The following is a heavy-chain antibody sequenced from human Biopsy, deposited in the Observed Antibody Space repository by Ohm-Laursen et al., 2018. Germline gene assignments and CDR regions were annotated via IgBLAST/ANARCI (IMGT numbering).Heavy chain of an antibody. J-gene: IGHJ4*02. CDR3: AKTGGGGSCYPH. CDR2: IRGSGYST. D-gene: IGHD2-15*01. V-gene: IGHV3-23*01. Sequence: GSLTLSCASSGFTFSSYDMSWFCQGPGKGPGRVLSIRGSGYSTNYAASVKGRFTISRDNSKNTLFLQMNSLRAEDTAVYYCAKTGGGGSCYPHWGQGTLVTVSS. CDR1: GFTFSSYD.